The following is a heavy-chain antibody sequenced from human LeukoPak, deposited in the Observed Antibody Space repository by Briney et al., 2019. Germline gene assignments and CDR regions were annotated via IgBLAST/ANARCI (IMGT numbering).Heavy chain of an antibody. CDR1: GFTFDDYA. CDR2: ISWDGGST. J-gene: IGHJ6*03. Sequence: GGSLRLSCAASGFTFDDYAMHWVRQAPGKGLEWVSLISWDGGSTYYADSVKGRFTISRENSKNSLYLQMNSLRAEDTALYYCAKDIYDGVTIFGPSYSGYMDVWGKGTTVTVSS. V-gene: IGHV3-43D*03. CDR3: AKDIYDGVTIFGPSYSGYMDV. D-gene: IGHD3-3*01.